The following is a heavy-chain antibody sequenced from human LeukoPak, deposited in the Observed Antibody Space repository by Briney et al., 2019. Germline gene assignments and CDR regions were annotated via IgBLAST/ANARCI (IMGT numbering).Heavy chain of an antibody. CDR3: ARQYSYYDFWSGYRPNWFDP. V-gene: IGHV4-39*01. CDR2: IYYSGST. J-gene: IGHJ5*02. CDR1: GGSISSSSYY. D-gene: IGHD3-3*01. Sequence: PSETLSLTCTVSGGSISSSSYYWGWIRQPPGKGLEWIGSIYYSGSTYYNPSLKSRVTISVDTSKNQFSLELSSVTAADTAVYYCARQYSYYDFWSGYRPNWFDPWGQGTLVTVSS.